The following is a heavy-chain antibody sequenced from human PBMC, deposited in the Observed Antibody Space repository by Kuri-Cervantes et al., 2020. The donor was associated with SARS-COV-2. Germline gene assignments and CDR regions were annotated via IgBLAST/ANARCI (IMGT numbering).Heavy chain of an antibody. CDR2: IYNDGTT. CDR3: AKTTPGSTSRIFYGMEV. D-gene: IGHD2-2*01. J-gene: IGHJ6*02. V-gene: IGHV3-53*01. Sequence: GESLKISCAASGFTVSSNHMSWVRQAPRKGLEWVSIIYNDGTTYYADSVKGRFTISRDNSKNMVYLQVNSLRAEDTAVYYCAKTTPGSTSRIFYGMEVWGQGTTVTVSS. CDR1: GFTVSSNH.